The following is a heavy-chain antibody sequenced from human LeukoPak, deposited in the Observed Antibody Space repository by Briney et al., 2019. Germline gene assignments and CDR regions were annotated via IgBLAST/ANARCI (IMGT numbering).Heavy chain of an antibody. CDR2: IKQDGSEI. Sequence: GGSLRLSCAASGFTFSSYWMSWVRQAPGKGLEWVANIKQDGSEIYYVYSVKGRFTISRDNSKNTLYLQMNSLRAEDTAVYYCAKDRRLAAFDYGGQGTLVTVSS. D-gene: IGHD6-25*01. CDR1: GFTFSSYW. V-gene: IGHV3-7*03. J-gene: IGHJ4*02. CDR3: AKDRRLAAFDY.